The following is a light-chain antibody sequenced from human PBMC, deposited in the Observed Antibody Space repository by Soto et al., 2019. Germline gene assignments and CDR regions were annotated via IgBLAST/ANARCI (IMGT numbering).Light chain of an antibody. CDR3: QQRSNWPWT. CDR2: GAS. Sequence: EIVMTQSPATLSLSPGERANLSCRASQSVSGNLAWYQQRPGQAPRLLIYGASNRATGIPARFSGSGSGTDFTLTISSLEPEDFAVYYCQQRSNWPWTFGQGTKVDIK. V-gene: IGKV3-11*01. J-gene: IGKJ1*01. CDR1: QSVSGN.